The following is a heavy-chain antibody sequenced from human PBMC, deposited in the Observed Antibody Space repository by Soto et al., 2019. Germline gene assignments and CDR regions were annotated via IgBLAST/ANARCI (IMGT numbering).Heavy chain of an antibody. CDR2: ISGSGGST. V-gene: IGHV3-23*01. D-gene: IGHD6-19*01. CDR1: GFTFSSYA. J-gene: IGHJ6*02. Sequence: GGSLRLSCAASGFTFSSYAMSWVRQAPGKGLECVSAISGSGGSTYYADSVKGRFTISRDNSKNTLYLQMNSLRAEDTAVYYCAKDIIAVAGTELGDYYYYGMDVWGQGTTVTVSS. CDR3: AKDIIAVAGTELGDYYYYGMDV.